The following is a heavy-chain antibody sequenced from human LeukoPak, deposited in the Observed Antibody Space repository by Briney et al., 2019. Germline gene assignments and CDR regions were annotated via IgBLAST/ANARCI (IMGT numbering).Heavy chain of an antibody. V-gene: IGHV1-8*01. Sequence: KLQGRVTMTRNTSISTAYMELSSLRSEDTAVYYCARVCTSSSGGASWFDPWGQGTLVTVSS. J-gene: IGHJ5*02. D-gene: IGHD2-2*01. CDR3: ARVCTSSSGGASWFDP.